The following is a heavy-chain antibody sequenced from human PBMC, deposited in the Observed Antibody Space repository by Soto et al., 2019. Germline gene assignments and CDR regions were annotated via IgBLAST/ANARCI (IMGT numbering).Heavy chain of an antibody. J-gene: IGHJ5*02. Sequence: PSETLSLTCPFSGGYLSSGSSYLGWIRQPPGKGLEWIGSIHYSGATYNNPSLESRAAIFVDTSKNRFSLKLSSVTAADTAVYYCARGITGTLFDPWGQGTLVTVSS. CDR2: IHYSGAT. CDR1: GGYLSSGSSY. CDR3: ARGITGTLFDP. D-gene: IGHD1-20*01. V-gene: IGHV4-39*07.